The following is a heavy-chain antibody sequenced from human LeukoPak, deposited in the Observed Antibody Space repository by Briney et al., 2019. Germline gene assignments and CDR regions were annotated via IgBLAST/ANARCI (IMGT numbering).Heavy chain of an antibody. D-gene: IGHD1-14*01. CDR3: TRFNQEPYGMDV. Sequence: GGSLRLSCAASGFTFSGSAMHWVRQASRKGLEWVGRIRSKANNYATAYAASVKGRFTISRDDSKNTAYLQMNSLKTEDTAVYYCTRFNQEPYGMDVWGQGTTVTVSS. CDR2: IRSKANNYAT. V-gene: IGHV3-73*01. CDR1: GFTFSGSA. J-gene: IGHJ6*02.